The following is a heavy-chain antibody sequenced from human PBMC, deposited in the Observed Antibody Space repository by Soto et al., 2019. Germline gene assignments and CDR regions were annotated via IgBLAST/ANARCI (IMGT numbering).Heavy chain of an antibody. Sequence: QVQLVESGGGLVKPGGSLRLSCAASGFTFSDYYMSWIRQAPGKGLEWVSYISSSGSTIYYADSVKGRFTISRDNAKNSLYLQMNSLRAEDTAVYYCAREGCSSTSCYLGVYYYMDVWGKGTTVTVSS. D-gene: IGHD2-2*01. V-gene: IGHV3-11*01. CDR2: ISSSGSTI. CDR3: AREGCSSTSCYLGVYYYMDV. J-gene: IGHJ6*03. CDR1: GFTFSDYY.